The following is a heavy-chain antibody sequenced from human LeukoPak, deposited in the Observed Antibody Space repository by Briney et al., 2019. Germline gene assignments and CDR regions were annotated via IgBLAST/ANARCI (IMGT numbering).Heavy chain of an antibody. CDR3: ARDTGQLWLPNYYYGMDV. V-gene: IGHV4-59*01. CDR2: IYYSGST. Sequence: SETLSLTCTVSGGSISSYYWSWIRQPPGKGLEWIGYIYYSGSTNYNPSLKSRVTISVDTSKNQFSLKLSSVTAADTAVYYCARDTGQLWLPNYYYGMDVWGQGTTVTVSS. J-gene: IGHJ6*02. CDR1: GGSISSYY. D-gene: IGHD5-18*01.